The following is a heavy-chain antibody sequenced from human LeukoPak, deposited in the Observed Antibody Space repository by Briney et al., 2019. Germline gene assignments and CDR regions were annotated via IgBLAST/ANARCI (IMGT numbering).Heavy chain of an antibody. V-gene: IGHV3-53*01. CDR2: LYSDGNT. D-gene: IGHD1-14*01. J-gene: IGHJ4*02. Sequence: GGSLRLSCAAFGFTVITNDMTWVRQAPGKGLEWVSVLYSDGNTKYADSVQGRFTISRDNSKNTLYLEMNSLSPDDTAVYYCARGVEPLAANTLAYWGQGTLVAVSS. CDR1: GFTVITND. CDR3: ARGVEPLAANTLAY.